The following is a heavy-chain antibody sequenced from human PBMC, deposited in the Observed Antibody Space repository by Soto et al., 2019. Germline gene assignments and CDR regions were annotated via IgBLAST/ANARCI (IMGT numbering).Heavy chain of an antibody. CDR2: IIPILGIA. V-gene: IGHV1-69*02. Sequence: QVQLVQSGAEVKKPGSSVKVSCKASGGTFSSYTIRWVRQAPGQGLDWMGRIIPILGIANYAQKYQGRVTITADNTTSTSYMELSPLISEDTAVYYCASAAAGFEGMDVCGQATTVTVSS. CDR3: ASAAAGFEGMDV. D-gene: IGHD6-13*01. CDR1: GGTFSSYT. J-gene: IGHJ6*02.